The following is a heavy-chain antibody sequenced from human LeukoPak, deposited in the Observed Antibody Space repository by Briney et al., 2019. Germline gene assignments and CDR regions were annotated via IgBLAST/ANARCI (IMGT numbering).Heavy chain of an antibody. V-gene: IGHV3-7*01. CDR3: ARESYYESSGYYQNYYYYGMDV. CDR2: IKQDGSEK. D-gene: IGHD3-22*01. Sequence: GGSLRLSCAASGFTFSSHWMSWVRQAPGKGLEWVANIKQDGSEKYYVDSVKGRFTISRDNAKNSLYLQINSLRAEDTAVYYCARESYYESSGYYQNYYYYGMDVWGQGTTVTVSS. J-gene: IGHJ6*02. CDR1: GFTFSSHW.